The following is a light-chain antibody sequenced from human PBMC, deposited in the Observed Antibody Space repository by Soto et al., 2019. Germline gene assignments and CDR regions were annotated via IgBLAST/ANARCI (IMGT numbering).Light chain of an antibody. CDR1: QSVSIN. CDR2: GAS. CDR3: QQYNNWPPIT. V-gene: IGKV3-15*01. Sequence: ETVMTQSPATLSVSPGEGATLSCRASQSVSINLAWYQQKPGQAPRLLIYGASTRATGIPARFSGSGSGTEFTLTNSSLQSEDFAVYYCQQYNNWPPITFGQGTRLEIK. J-gene: IGKJ5*01.